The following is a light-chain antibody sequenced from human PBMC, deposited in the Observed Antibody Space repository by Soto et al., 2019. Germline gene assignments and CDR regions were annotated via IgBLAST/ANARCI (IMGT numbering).Light chain of an antibody. Sequence: DIPLTKSPSVVSAPVEDRVTIHCRASQSISFYLNWYQQKPGKAHKVLIYAASNLQSGVPSRFSGSGSGTDFTLTISSLQPEDFATYYCQQSYSTPWTFGQGTKV. V-gene: IGKV1-39*01. CDR3: QQSYSTPWT. CDR1: QSISFY. J-gene: IGKJ1*01. CDR2: AAS.